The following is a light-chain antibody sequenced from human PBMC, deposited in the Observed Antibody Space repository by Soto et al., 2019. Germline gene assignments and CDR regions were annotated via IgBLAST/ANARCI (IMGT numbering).Light chain of an antibody. J-gene: IGKJ1*01. CDR1: QSVSSY. Sequence: EIVLTQSPATLSLSPGERATLSCRASQSVSSYLAWYQHKPGQAPRLLIYDASKRATGIPARFSGSGSGTDFTLTISSLEPEDFAVYYCQQRSNWPPTWTFGQGTRVDI. CDR3: QQRSNWPPTWT. CDR2: DAS. V-gene: IGKV3-11*01.